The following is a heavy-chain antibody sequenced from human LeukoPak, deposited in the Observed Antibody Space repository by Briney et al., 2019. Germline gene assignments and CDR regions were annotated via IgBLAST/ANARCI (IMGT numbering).Heavy chain of an antibody. CDR3: AGGDFWSGYPVNWFDP. Sequence: GGSLRLSCAAAGFTFSDYYMSWIRQAPGKGLEWVSYISISGSTIYYEDSVKGRFTISRDNAKNSLYLQMKSWRAEDTAGYDGAGGDFWSGYPVNWFDPWGQGTLVTVSS. CDR1: GFTFSDYY. J-gene: IGHJ5*02. V-gene: IGHV3-11*04. D-gene: IGHD3-3*01. CDR2: ISISGSTI.